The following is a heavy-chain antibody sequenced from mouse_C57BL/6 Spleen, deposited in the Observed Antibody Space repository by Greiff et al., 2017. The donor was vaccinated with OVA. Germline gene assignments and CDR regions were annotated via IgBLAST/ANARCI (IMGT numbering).Heavy chain of an antibody. CDR1: GYTFTSYW. CDR3: ARLGTGVADFDY. Sequence: QVQLQQPGAELVKPGASVKLSCKASGYTFTSYWMQWVKQRPGQGLEWIGEIDPSDSYTNYNQKFKGKATLTVDTSSSTAYMKLSRLTSQDSAVYNCARLGTGVADFDYRGQGTTLTVSS. CDR2: IDPSDSYT. V-gene: IGHV1-50*01. D-gene: IGHD1-1*01. J-gene: IGHJ2*01.